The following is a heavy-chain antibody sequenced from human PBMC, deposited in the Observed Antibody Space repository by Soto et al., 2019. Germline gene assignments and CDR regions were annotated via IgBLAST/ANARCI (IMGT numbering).Heavy chain of an antibody. Sequence: PGGSLRLSCAASGFTFSSYSMNWVRQAPGKGLDWFSSISSSSSYIYYADSVKGRFTISRDNAKNSLYLQMNSLRAEDTAVYYCARVGYCSGGSCYSGAFDIWGQGTMVT. CDR2: ISSSSSYI. D-gene: IGHD2-15*01. CDR1: GFTFSSYS. J-gene: IGHJ3*02. CDR3: ARVGYCSGGSCYSGAFDI. V-gene: IGHV3-21*01.